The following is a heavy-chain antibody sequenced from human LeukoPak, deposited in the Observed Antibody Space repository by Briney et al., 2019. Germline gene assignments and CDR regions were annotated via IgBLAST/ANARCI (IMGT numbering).Heavy chain of an antibody. Sequence: GASLRLSCAASGFIFSNYARYWVRQAPGKGLEWVSAISGRSDNTYYADSVKGRFTLSRDSSKNTLYLQMNSLRADDTAVYYWAKWGDYDVLTGYYVSDFWGQGTLVTVSS. CDR1: GFIFSNYA. CDR2: ISGRSDNT. D-gene: IGHD3-9*01. V-gene: IGHV3-23*01. CDR3: AKWGDYDVLTGYYVSDF. J-gene: IGHJ4*02.